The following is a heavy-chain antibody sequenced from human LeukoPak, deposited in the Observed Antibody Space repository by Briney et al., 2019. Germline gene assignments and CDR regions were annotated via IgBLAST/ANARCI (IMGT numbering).Heavy chain of an antibody. Sequence: GGSLRLSCAASGFTFSTYWMNWVRQAPGQGLEWVANIKQDGSETYYMDSVKGRFTISRDNAKNSLYLQMNSLRAEDTAVYYCAKDQMVGQWPTNFDYWGQGTLVTVSS. CDR3: AKDQMVGQWPTNFDY. J-gene: IGHJ4*02. V-gene: IGHV3-7*01. D-gene: IGHD6-19*01. CDR1: GFTFSTYW. CDR2: IKQDGSET.